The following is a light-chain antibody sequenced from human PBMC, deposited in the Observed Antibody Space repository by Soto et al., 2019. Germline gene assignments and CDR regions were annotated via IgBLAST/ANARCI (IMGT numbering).Light chain of an antibody. J-gene: IGKJ2*01. CDR1: ESVSSSY. CDR3: QQYGSSPPMYT. V-gene: IGKV3-20*01. Sequence: EIVLTQSPGTLSLSPGERATLSCRASESVSSSYLAWYQQKPGQAPRLLMYGSSSRATGIPDRFSGSGSGTDFTLTISRLEPEDFALYYCQQYGSSPPMYTFGQGTKLEIK. CDR2: GSS.